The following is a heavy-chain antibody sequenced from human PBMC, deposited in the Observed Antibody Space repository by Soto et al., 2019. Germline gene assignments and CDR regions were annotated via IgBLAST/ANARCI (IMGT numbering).Heavy chain of an antibody. CDR3: ARDNSGFWSGYFDS. CDR1: DGSISTYY. D-gene: IGHD3-3*01. V-gene: IGHV4-4*07. Sequence: KSSETLSLTCTVSDGSISTYYWSWIRQPAGKELEWIGHVFTSGTTNYTPSLKSRVSMSLDTAKNQFSLKLRSVTAADTAVYYCARDNSGFWSGYFDSWGQGKLVTVSS. CDR2: VFTSGTT. J-gene: IGHJ4*02.